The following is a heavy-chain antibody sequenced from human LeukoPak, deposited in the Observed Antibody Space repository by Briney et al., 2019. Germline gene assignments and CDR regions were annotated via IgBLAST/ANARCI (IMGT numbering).Heavy chain of an antibody. V-gene: IGHV3-23*01. CDR3: AKGPTGNDSSGYYYYYMDV. CDR1: GFTFSSYG. CDR2: ISGSGGST. Sequence: GGSLRLSCAASGFTFSSYGMSWVRQAPGKGLEWVSAISGSGGSTYYADSVKGRFTISRDNSKNTLYLQMNSLRAEDTAVYYCAKGPTGNDSSGYYYYYMDVWGKGTTVTISS. D-gene: IGHD3-22*01. J-gene: IGHJ6*03.